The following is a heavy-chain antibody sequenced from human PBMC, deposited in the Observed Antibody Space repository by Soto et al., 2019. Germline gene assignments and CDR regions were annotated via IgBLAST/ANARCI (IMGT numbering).Heavy chain of an antibody. J-gene: IGHJ4*02. CDR1: GGTFSSYA. V-gene: IGHV1-69*12. Sequence: QVQLVQSGAEVKKPGSSVKVSCKASGGTFSSYAISWVRQAPGQGLEWMGGIIPIFVTANYAQKFQGRVTITADESTSTAYMELSSLRSEDTAVYYCASMITGTGIRGVHNLDYWGQGTLVTVSS. D-gene: IGHD1-20*01. CDR3: ASMITGTGIRGVHNLDY. CDR2: IIPIFVTA.